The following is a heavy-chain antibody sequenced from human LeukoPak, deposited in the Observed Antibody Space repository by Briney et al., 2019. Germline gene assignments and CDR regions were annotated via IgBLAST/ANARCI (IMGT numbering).Heavy chain of an antibody. J-gene: IGHJ6*03. CDR1: GGTFSSYA. V-gene: IGHV1-69*05. D-gene: IGHD2/OR15-2a*01. CDR2: IIPIFGTA. CDR3: ANPSAHISTDYYYYYIDV. Sequence: SVKVSCKASGGTFSSYAISWVRQAPGQGLEWMGGIIPIFGTANYAQKFQGRVTITTDESTSTAYMELSSLRSEDTAVYYCANPSAHISTDYYYYYIDVWGKGTTVTVSS.